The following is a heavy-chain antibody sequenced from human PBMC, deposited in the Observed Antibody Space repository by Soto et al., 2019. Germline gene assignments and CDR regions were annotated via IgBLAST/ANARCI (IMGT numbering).Heavy chain of an antibody. D-gene: IGHD3-10*01. V-gene: IGHV3-30-3*01. Sequence: GGSLRLSCAASGFTFTAFGLHWVRQAPGKGLEWVGLISFDGTTKYFADSVRGRFTISRDNSKNMLFLQLNSLRVEDTAVYYCARHRDGGTYTYIDHWGPGTLVTVSS. CDR2: ISFDGTTK. CDR3: ARHRDGGTYTYIDH. CDR1: GFTFTAFG. J-gene: IGHJ4*02.